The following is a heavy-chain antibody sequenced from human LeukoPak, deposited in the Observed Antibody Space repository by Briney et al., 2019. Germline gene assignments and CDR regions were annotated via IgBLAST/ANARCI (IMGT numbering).Heavy chain of an antibody. J-gene: IGHJ4*02. Sequence: PSETLSLTCTVSGGSISTSTYYWGWIRQPPGKGLEWIGRIYTSGSTNYNPSLKSRVTMSIDTSKNQFSLKLSSVTAADTAVYYCARDVALSYCGGDCFPDYWGQGTLVTVSS. D-gene: IGHD2-21*02. CDR3: ARDVALSYCGGDCFPDY. CDR2: IYTSGST. CDR1: GGSISTSTYY. V-gene: IGHV4-39*07.